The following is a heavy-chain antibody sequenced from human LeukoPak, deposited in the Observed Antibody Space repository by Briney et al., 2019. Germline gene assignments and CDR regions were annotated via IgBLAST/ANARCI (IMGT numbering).Heavy chain of an antibody. Sequence: GGSLRLSCAASGFTFSSYAMSWVRQAPGKGLEWVSAISGSGGSTYYADSVKGRFTISRDNSKNTLYLQMNSLRAEDTAVYYCAKDGQGGDYYGSGSYYLGLFHFDYWGQGTLVTVSS. CDR1: GFTFSSYA. CDR3: AKDGQGGDYYGSGSYYLGLFHFDY. CDR2: ISGSGGST. D-gene: IGHD3-10*01. J-gene: IGHJ4*02. V-gene: IGHV3-23*01.